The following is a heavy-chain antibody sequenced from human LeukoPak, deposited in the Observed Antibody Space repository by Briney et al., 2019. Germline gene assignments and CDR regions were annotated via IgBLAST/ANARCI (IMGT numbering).Heavy chain of an antibody. CDR3: ARSSDSSGYYVY. V-gene: IGHV3-7*01. Sequence: GGSLRLSCAASGFTFSNYWMSWVRQAPGKGLEWVANIKQDGSEKDYVDSVKGRFTISRDNARNTLYLQMNSLRAEDTAVYYCARSSDSSGYYVYWGQGTLVTVSS. CDR1: GFTFSNYW. D-gene: IGHD3-22*01. J-gene: IGHJ4*02. CDR2: IKQDGSEK.